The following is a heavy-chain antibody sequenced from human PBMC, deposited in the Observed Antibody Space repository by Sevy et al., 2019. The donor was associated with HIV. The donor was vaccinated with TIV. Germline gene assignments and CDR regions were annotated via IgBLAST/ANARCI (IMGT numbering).Heavy chain of an antibody. CDR2: TYYRSKWYN. V-gene: IGHV6-1*01. Sequence: KQSQTLSLTCAISGDSGSSNSAAWNWIGQSASRGLEWLSWTYYRSKWYNDYAVSVKSRITINPDTSKNQFSLQLNSVSPEDTAVYYCARGYRPYSSGWLYYFDYWGQGTLVTVSS. D-gene: IGHD6-19*01. CDR3: ARGYRPYSSGWLYYFDY. J-gene: IGHJ4*02. CDR1: GDSGSSNSAA.